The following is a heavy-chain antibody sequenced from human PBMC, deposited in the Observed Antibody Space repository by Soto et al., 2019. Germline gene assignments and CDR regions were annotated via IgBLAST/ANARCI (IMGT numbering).Heavy chain of an antibody. CDR1: GYTFTSYA. CDR2: INAGNGNT. J-gene: IGHJ3*02. V-gene: IGHV1-3*01. CDR3: ALVFLYFDWPHDASHI. D-gene: IGHD3-9*01. Sequence: ASVKVSCKASGYTFTSYAMHWVRQAPGQRLEWMGWINAGNGNTKYSQKFQGRVTITRDTSASTAYMELSSLRSEDTAVYYCALVFLYFDWPHDASHIWCPGLRVTV.